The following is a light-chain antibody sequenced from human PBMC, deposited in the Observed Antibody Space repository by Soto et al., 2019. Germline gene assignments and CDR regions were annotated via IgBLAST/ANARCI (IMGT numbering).Light chain of an antibody. CDR2: EVS. CDR1: SSAVGSYNY. Sequence: QSVLTQPASVSGSPGQSITISCTGTSSAVGSYNYVSWYQQHPGKAPKLIIYEVSYRPSGVSNRFSGSKSGSTASLTISGLQAEDEADYYCSSYTSTSAVVFAGGTKVTVL. V-gene: IGLV2-14*01. J-gene: IGLJ3*02. CDR3: SSYTSTSAVV.